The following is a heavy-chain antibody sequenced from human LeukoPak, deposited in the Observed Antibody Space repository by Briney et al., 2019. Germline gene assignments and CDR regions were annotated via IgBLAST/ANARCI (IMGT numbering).Heavy chain of an antibody. D-gene: IGHD3-10*02. CDR2: IASDSSYI. J-gene: IGHJ4*02. Sequence: GGSLRLSCAASGFPFSSYTMKWVRQAPGKGLEWVSSIASDSSYIHYADSVKGRFTISRDNAKNSLYLQMNSLRAEDTAVYYCSTMSNFDCWGQGTLVTVSS. V-gene: IGHV3-21*04. CDR3: STMSNFDC. CDR1: GFPFSSYT.